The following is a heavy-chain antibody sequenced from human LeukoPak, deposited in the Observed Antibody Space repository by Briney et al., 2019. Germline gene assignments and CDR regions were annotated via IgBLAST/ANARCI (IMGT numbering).Heavy chain of an antibody. Sequence: GGSLRLSCVASGFTFSNYAIHWVRQAPGKGLEWVAVISYDGSDNYYADSVKGRFTISRDNSKNTLYLQMNSLRSEDTAVYYCARTGGYCGTFSCPYYFDYWGQGTLVTVSS. D-gene: IGHD2-2*01. CDR2: ISYDGSDN. CDR1: GFTFSNYA. CDR3: ARTGGYCGTFSCPYYFDY. V-gene: IGHV3-30*04. J-gene: IGHJ4*02.